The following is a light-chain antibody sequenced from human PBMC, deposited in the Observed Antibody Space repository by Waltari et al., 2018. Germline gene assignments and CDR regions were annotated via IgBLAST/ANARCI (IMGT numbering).Light chain of an antibody. J-gene: IGLJ2*01. CDR2: YDS. Sequence: SYDVTQPRSVSVSPGQTASITCGGDNIGSKNVHWYQQKPAQAPVLVIYYDSDRPSGIPERFSGSNPGNTATLTISGVEAGDEADYYCQVWDSSSDHPLFGGGTRLTVL. CDR1: NIGSKN. V-gene: IGLV3-21*01. CDR3: QVWDSSSDHPL.